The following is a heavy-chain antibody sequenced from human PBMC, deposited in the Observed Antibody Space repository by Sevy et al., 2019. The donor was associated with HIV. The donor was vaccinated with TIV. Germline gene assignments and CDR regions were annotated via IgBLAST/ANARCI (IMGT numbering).Heavy chain of an antibody. J-gene: IGHJ4*02. D-gene: IGHD3-22*01. CDR3: AKEQSSGYFDY. CDR1: GFSFSNYD. CDR2: ISGSGDRT. V-gene: IGHV3-23*01. Sequence: GGSLRLSCAASGFSFSNYDITWVRQAPGKGPEWLSGISGSGDRTYYEDSVKGRLTSFSDNSENTLYLQMNSLSAEDTAVYFCAKEQSSGYFDYWGQGTLVTV.